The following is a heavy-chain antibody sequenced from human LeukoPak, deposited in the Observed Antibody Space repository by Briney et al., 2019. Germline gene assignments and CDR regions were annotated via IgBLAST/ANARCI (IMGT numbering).Heavy chain of an antibody. D-gene: IGHD1-26*01. V-gene: IGHV4-39*01. CDR1: GGSISSSSYY. CDR3: ARYLSGSSDY. J-gene: IGHJ4*02. Sequence: SETLPLTCTVSGGSISSSSYYWGWIRQPPGKGLEWIGSIYYSGSTYYNPSLKSRVTISVDTSKNQFSLKLSSVTAADTAVYYCARYLSGSSDYWGQGTLVTVSS. CDR2: IYYSGST.